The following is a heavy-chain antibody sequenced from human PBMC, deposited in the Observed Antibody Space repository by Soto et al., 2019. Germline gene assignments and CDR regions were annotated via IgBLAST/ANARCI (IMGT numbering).Heavy chain of an antibody. CDR2: ISGGGGNT. CDR3: AKERLGRGADY. Sequence: EVQLLESGGGLVQPGGSLRLSCAASGFTFSNYAMSWVRQTPGKGLEWVSTISGGGGNTYYPDSVKGRFTISRDNSKDTVYLQMNSLRAEDTAIYYCAKERLGRGADYWGQGVLVTVTS. J-gene: IGHJ4*02. V-gene: IGHV3-23*01. CDR1: GFTFSNYA.